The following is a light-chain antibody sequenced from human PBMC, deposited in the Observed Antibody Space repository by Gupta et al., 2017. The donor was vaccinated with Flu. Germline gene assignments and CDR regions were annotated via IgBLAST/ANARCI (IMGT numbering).Light chain of an antibody. V-gene: IGKV1-27*01. CDR1: QGISNY. J-gene: IGKJ2*03. Sequence: DIQMTQSPSSLSASVGDRVTITCRASQGISNYLAWYQQKPGKVPKLLIYAASTLQSGVPSRFSGSGSGTDVTLTISSLQPEDVATYYCQKSRDSFGQGTKLEIK. CDR3: QKSRDS. CDR2: AAS.